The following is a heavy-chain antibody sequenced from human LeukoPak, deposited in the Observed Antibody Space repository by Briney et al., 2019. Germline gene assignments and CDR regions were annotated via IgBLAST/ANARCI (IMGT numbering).Heavy chain of an antibody. Sequence: QTGGSLRLSCAASGFSFSNYWMSWVRQAPGKGLEWVASIKNDGSERYYVDSVRGRYTISRDNTKNSLFLQMSSLRAEDTAVYYCATDRGWRTSGYYLYYLEYWGQGTLVTFSS. J-gene: IGHJ4*02. V-gene: IGHV3-7*01. D-gene: IGHD3-3*01. CDR2: IKNDGSER. CDR1: GFSFSNYW. CDR3: ATDRGWRTSGYYLYYLEY.